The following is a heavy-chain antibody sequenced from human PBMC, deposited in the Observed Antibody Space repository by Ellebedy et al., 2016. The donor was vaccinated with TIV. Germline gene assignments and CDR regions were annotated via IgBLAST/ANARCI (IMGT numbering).Heavy chain of an antibody. D-gene: IGHD6-19*01. V-gene: IGHV3-9*01. CDR3: ARGSGWYVFFDY. Sequence: SLKISCAASGFTFDDYAMHWVRQAPGKGLEWVSGISWNSGSIGYADSVKGRFTISRDNAKNSLYLQMNSLRAEDTAVYYCARGSGWYVFFDYWGQGTLVTVSS. CDR2: ISWNSGSI. CDR1: GFTFDDYA. J-gene: IGHJ4*02.